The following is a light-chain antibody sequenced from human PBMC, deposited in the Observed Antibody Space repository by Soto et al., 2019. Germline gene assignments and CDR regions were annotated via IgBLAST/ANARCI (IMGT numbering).Light chain of an antibody. CDR1: RDISNY. V-gene: IGKV1-27*01. CDR3: QKYDTAPLT. J-gene: IGKJ4*01. CDR2: GAS. Sequence: DIQVTQSPSSLSASLGDRASITCRASRDISNYLAWYQQKPGQVPRLLISGASTLHSVVPSRFSGSGSGTDFTLTITSLQPEDIATYFCQKYDTAPLTFGGVTKVDIK.